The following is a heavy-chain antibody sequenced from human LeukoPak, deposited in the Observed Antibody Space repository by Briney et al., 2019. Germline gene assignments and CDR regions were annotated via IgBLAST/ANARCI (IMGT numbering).Heavy chain of an antibody. D-gene: IGHD3-10*01. V-gene: IGHV4-39*07. CDR2: IYYSGST. CDR3: ARDMGNY. J-gene: IGHJ4*02. Sequence: PSETLSLTCTDSGGSISSSSYYWGWIRQPPGKGLEWIGSIYYSGSTYYNPSLKSRVTISVDTSKNQFSLKLSSVTAADTAVYYCARDMGNYWGQGTLVTVSS. CDR1: GGSISSSSYY.